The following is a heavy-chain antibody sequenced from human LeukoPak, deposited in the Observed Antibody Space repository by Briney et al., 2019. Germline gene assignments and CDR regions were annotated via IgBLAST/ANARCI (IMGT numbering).Heavy chain of an antibody. CDR1: GFTFSSYE. D-gene: IGHD6-13*01. Sequence: GGSLRLSCAASGFTFSSYEMNWVRQAPGKGLEGVSYISGRGTTIYYADSVKGRFTISRDNAKNSLYLQMNSLRAEGAALYYCARVTRDSGSWYDYWGQGTLVTVSS. CDR3: ARVTRDSGSWYDY. CDR2: ISGRGTTI. J-gene: IGHJ4*02. V-gene: IGHV3-48*03.